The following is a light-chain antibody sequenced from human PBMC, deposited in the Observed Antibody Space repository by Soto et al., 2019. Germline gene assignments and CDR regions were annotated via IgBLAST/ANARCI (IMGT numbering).Light chain of an antibody. V-gene: IGKV4-1*01. CDR1: QSVLYSSNNKNY. Sequence: MTQSPDSLAVSLGERATINCKSSQSVLYSSNNKNYLTWYQQKPGQPPRLLIYWASTRESGVPDRFSGSGSGTDFTLTISSLQAEDVAVYYCQHHYSTPPAFGGGTKVEIK. CDR2: WAS. CDR3: QHHYSTPPA. J-gene: IGKJ4*02.